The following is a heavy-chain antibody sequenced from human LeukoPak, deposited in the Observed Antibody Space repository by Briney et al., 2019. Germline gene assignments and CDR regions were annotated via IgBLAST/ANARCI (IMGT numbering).Heavy chain of an antibody. CDR2: ISSSGSTI. CDR1: GFTFSSYE. CDR3: ARDLHYYDSSGYYADDAFDI. Sequence: PGGSLRLSCAASGFTFSSYEMNWVCQAPGKGLEWVSYISSSGSTIYYADSVKGRFTISRDNAKNSLYLQMNSLRAEDTAVYYCARDLHYYDSSGYYADDAFDIWGQGTMVTVSS. J-gene: IGHJ3*02. D-gene: IGHD3-22*01. V-gene: IGHV3-48*03.